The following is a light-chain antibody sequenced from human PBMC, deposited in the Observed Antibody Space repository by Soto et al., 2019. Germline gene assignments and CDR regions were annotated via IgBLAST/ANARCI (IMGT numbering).Light chain of an antibody. J-gene: IGLJ3*02. V-gene: IGLV2-14*01. CDR1: SSDVGGYKY. Sequence: QSALTQPASVSGFPGQSITISCTGTSSDVGGYKYVSWYQQHPGKAPQLMLFEVSNRPSGVSARFSGSKSGNTASLTISGLQAEDEADYYCSSLTSSGTWVFGGGTKLTVL. CDR2: EVS. CDR3: SSLTSSGTWV.